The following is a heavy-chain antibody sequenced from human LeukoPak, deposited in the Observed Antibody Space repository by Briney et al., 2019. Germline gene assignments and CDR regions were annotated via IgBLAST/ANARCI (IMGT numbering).Heavy chain of an antibody. J-gene: IGHJ6*02. Sequence: GGSLRLSCAASGFTFSSYAMHWVRQAPGKGLEYVSAISSNGGSTYYANSVKGRFTISRDNSKNTLYLQMGSLRAEDMAVYYCARGVGGAYCGGDCHSFGMDVWGQGTTVTVSS. V-gene: IGHV3-64*01. CDR2: ISSNGGST. CDR3: ARGVGGAYCGGDCHSFGMDV. CDR1: GFTFSSYA. D-gene: IGHD2-21*02.